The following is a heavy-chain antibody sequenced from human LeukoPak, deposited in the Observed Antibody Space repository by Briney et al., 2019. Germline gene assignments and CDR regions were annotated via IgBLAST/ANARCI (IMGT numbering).Heavy chain of an antibody. CDR2: INPNSGGT. J-gene: IGHJ4*02. V-gene: IGHV1-2*02. Sequence: ASVKVSCKASGYTFTGYYMHWVRQAPGQGLEWMGWINPNSGGTNYAQKFQGRVTMTRDTPISTAYMELSRLRSDGTAVYYCARFRAVIDYLIDYWGQGTLVTVSS. CDR1: GYTFTGYY. D-gene: IGHD3-10*01. CDR3: ARFRAVIDYLIDY.